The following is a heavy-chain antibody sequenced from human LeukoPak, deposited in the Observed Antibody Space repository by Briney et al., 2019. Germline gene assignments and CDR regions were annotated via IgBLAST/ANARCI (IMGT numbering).Heavy chain of an antibody. Sequence: GGSQRLSCAASGFTFSSFVMHWFRQAPGKGLEWVAYIRSDEYYPDSVQGRFTISRDYSKHTLYLQMNSLRVEDTGVYYCAKSESIAVGPVDHWGQGTLVTVSS. D-gene: IGHD2-2*01. CDR2: IRSDE. CDR3: AKSESIAVGPVDH. J-gene: IGHJ4*02. V-gene: IGHV3-30*02. CDR1: GFTFSSFV.